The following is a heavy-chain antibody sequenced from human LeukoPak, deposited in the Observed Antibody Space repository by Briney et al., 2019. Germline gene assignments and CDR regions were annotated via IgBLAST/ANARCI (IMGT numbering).Heavy chain of an antibody. Sequence: GGSLRLSCAASGFTFSSYGMHWVRQAPGKGLEWVAVIWYDGSNKYFADSVKGGFTISRDNSKNTLYLQMNSLRAEDTAVYYCARDRKEPGYIAVAGYSDYWGQGTLVTVSS. J-gene: IGHJ4*02. D-gene: IGHD6-19*01. V-gene: IGHV3-33*01. CDR2: IWYDGSNK. CDR3: ARDRKEPGYIAVAGYSDY. CDR1: GFTFSSYG.